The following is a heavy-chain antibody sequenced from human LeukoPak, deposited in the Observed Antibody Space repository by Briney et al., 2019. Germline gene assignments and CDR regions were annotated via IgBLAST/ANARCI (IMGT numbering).Heavy chain of an antibody. CDR2: IKSKTDGGTT. D-gene: IGHD4-17*01. CDR3: TTVTYGDYVVYFDY. J-gene: IGHJ4*02. Sequence: PGGSLRLSCAASGFTFSDHYMDWVRQAPGKGLEWVGRIKSKTDGGTTDYAAPVKGRFTISRDDSKNTLYLQMNSLKTEDTAVYYCTTVTYGDYVVYFDYWGQGTLVTVSS. V-gene: IGHV3-15*01. CDR1: GFTFSDHY.